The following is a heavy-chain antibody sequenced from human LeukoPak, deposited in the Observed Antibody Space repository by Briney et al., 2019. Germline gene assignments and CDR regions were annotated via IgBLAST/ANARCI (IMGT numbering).Heavy chain of an antibody. CDR1: GGSINNYY. CDR2: IFYSGST. CDR3: ARSEIDDYSRY. V-gene: IGHV4-59*08. D-gene: IGHD3-16*01. J-gene: IGHJ4*02. Sequence: SETLSLTCTVSGGSINNYYWSWIRQPPGKGLEWIGYIFYSGSTNYNPSLKSRVTISVDTSKNQFSLKMKTVTVADTAVYYCARSEIDDYSRYWGQGTRVIVSS.